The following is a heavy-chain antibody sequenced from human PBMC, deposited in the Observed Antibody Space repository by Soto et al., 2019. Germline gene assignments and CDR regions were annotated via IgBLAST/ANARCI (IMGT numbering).Heavy chain of an antibody. Sequence: QVQLQQWGAGLLKPSETLSLTCAVYDGSFSGYYWSWIRQPPGKGLEWIGEINHRGSTNYNPSLKSRVTISVDTSKNQFSLKLSSVTAADTAVYYCARNVGGYDLCNGYSYFDYWGQGTLVTVSS. J-gene: IGHJ4*02. D-gene: IGHD3-3*01. CDR3: ARNVGGYDLCNGYSYFDY. CDR1: DGSFSGYY. CDR2: INHRGST. V-gene: IGHV4-34*01.